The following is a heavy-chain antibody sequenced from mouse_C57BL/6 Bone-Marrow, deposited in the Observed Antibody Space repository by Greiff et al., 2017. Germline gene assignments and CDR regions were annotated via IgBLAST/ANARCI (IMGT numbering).Heavy chain of an antibody. CDR3: ARADYGSSPAWFAY. D-gene: IGHD1-1*01. CDR1: GFTFSSYG. V-gene: IGHV5-6*01. J-gene: IGHJ3*01. Sequence: EVQGVESGGDLVKPGGSLKLSCAASGFTFSSYGMSWVRQTPDKRLEWVATISSGGSYTYYPDSVKGRFTISRDNAKNTLYLQMSSLKSEDTAMYYCARADYGSSPAWFAYWGQGTLVTVSA. CDR2: ISSGGSYT.